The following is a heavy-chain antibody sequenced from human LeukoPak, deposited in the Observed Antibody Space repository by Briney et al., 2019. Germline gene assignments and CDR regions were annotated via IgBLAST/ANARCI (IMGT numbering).Heavy chain of an antibody. D-gene: IGHD2-15*01. CDR3: AKDPRPVVVVAASWFDP. J-gene: IGHJ5*02. V-gene: IGHV3-23*01. CDR1: GFTFSSYA. Sequence: GGSLRLSCAASGFTFSSYAMSWVRQAPGKGLEWVSAISGSGGSTYYADSVKGRFTISRDNSKNTLYLQVNSLRAEDTAVYYCAKDPRPVVVVAASWFDPWGQGTLVTVSS. CDR2: ISGSGGST.